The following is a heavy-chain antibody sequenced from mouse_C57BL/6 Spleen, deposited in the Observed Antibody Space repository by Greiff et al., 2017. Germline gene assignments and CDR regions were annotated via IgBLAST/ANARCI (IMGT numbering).Heavy chain of an antibody. Sequence: QVQLQQSGPELVKPGASVKISCKASGYAFSSSWMNWVKQRPGKGLEWIGRIYPGDGDTNYNGKFKGKATLTADKSSSPAYMQLSSLTSEDSAVYFCALYYGNSFDYWGQGTTLTVSS. CDR3: ALYYGNSFDY. CDR1: GYAFSSSW. V-gene: IGHV1-82*01. D-gene: IGHD2-1*01. CDR2: IYPGDGDT. J-gene: IGHJ2*01.